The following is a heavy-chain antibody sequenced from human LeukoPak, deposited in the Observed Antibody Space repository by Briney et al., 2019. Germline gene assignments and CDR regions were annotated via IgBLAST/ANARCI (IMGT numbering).Heavy chain of an antibody. CDR3: TKDQSYSTAWYGTFES. D-gene: IGHD6-19*01. J-gene: IGHJ4*02. CDR1: GFTFSSYG. Sequence: PGGSLRLSCAASGFTFSSYGMSWVRQAPGKGLEWVSAISGSGGSTYYADSVKGRFTISRDNSRNTLYLQMNSLRAEDTAVYYCTKDQSYSTAWYGTFESWGQGALVTVSS. V-gene: IGHV3-23*01. CDR2: ISGSGGST.